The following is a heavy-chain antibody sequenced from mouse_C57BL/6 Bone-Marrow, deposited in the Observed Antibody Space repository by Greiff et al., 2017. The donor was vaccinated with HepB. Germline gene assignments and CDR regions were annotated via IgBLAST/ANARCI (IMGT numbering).Heavy chain of an antibody. CDR1: GYTFTDYY. D-gene: IGHD1-1*01. J-gene: IGHJ2*01. Sequence: VQLQQSGAELVRPGASVKLSCKASGYTFTDYYINWVKQRPGQGLEWIARIYPGSGNTYYNEKFKGKATLTAEKSSSTAYMQLSSLTSEDSAVYFCARSEFTTRNYFDYWGQGTTLTVSS. V-gene: IGHV1-76*01. CDR2: IYPGSGNT. CDR3: ARSEFTTRNYFDY.